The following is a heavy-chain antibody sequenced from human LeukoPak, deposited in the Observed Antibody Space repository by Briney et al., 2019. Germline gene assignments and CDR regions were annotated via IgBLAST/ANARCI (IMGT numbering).Heavy chain of an antibody. CDR1: GGSISSSSYY. Sequence: PSETLSLTCTVSGGSISSSSYYWGWIRQPPGKGLEWIGSIYYSGSTYYNPSLKSRVTISVDKSKNQFSLKLSSVTAADTAVYYCAGSVVHYDYVWGSYRYGAFDIWGQGTMVTVSS. CDR3: AGSVVHYDYVWGSYRYGAFDI. V-gene: IGHV4-39*07. D-gene: IGHD3-16*02. CDR2: IYYSGST. J-gene: IGHJ3*02.